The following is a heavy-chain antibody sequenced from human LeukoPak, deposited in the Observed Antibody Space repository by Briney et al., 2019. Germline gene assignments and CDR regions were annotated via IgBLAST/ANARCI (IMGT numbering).Heavy chain of an antibody. Sequence: PGGSLRLSCAASGFTFSSYSMNWVRQAPGKGLEWVSSISSSSGYIYYADSVKGRFTISRDNAKNSLYLQMNSLRAEDTAVYYCAARRGGYYDSSGYYYPFDYWGQGTLVTVSS. CDR1: GFTFSSYS. D-gene: IGHD3-22*01. J-gene: IGHJ4*02. CDR2: ISSSSGYI. CDR3: AARRGGYYDSSGYYYPFDY. V-gene: IGHV3-21*01.